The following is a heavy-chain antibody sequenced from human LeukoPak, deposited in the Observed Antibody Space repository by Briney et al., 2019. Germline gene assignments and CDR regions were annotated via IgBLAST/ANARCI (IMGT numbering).Heavy chain of an antibody. CDR1: GGSISSSSYY. J-gene: IGHJ4*02. Sequence: SETLSLTCTVSGGSISSSSYYWGWIRQPPGKGLEWIGSIYYSGSTYYNPSLKSRVTISVDTSKNQFSLKLSSVTAADTAVYYCARGDSSGYYYLDFDYWGQGTLVTVSS. CDR2: IYYSGST. D-gene: IGHD3-22*01. V-gene: IGHV4-39*07. CDR3: ARGDSSGYYYLDFDY.